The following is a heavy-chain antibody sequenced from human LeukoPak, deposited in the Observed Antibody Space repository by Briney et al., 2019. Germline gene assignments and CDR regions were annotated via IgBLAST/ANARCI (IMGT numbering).Heavy chain of an antibody. V-gene: IGHV4-38-2*02. J-gene: IGHJ4*02. Sequence: SETLSLTCTVSGYSISSGYYWGWIRQPPGKGLEWIGSIYHSGSTYYNPSLKSRVTISVDTSKNQFSLKLSSVTAADTAVYYCARRRRWLHYRPFDYWGQGTLVTVSS. CDR3: ARRRRWLHYRPFDY. CDR1: GYSISSGYY. CDR2: IYHSGST. D-gene: IGHD5-24*01.